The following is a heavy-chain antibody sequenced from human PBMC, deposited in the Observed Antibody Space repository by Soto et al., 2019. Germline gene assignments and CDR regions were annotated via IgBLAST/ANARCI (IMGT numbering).Heavy chain of an antibody. CDR2: ISWNSGSI. Sequence: GGSLRLSCAASGFTFDDYAMHWVRQAPGKGLEWVSGISWNSGSIGYADSVKGRFTISRDNAKNSLYLQMNSLRAEDTALYYCAKDMTGSSSGQSWYFDLWGRGTLVTVSS. CDR3: AKDMTGSSSGQSWYFDL. V-gene: IGHV3-9*01. CDR1: GFTFDDYA. D-gene: IGHD6-6*01. J-gene: IGHJ2*01.